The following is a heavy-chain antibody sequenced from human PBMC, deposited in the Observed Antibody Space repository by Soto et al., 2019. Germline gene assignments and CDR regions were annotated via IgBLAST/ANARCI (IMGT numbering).Heavy chain of an antibody. D-gene: IGHD6-13*01. Sequence: GGSLRLSCAASGCTFSSYAMSWVRQAPGKGLEWVSAISGSGGSTYYADSVKGRFTISRDNSKNTLYLQMNSLRAEDTAVYYCAKEQKDSSSWSELNYWGQGTLVTVSS. V-gene: IGHV3-23*01. CDR2: ISGSGGST. CDR3: AKEQKDSSSWSELNY. J-gene: IGHJ4*02. CDR1: GCTFSSYA.